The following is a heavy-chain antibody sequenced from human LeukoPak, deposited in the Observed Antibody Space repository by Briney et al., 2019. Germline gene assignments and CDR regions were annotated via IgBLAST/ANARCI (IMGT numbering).Heavy chain of an antibody. J-gene: IGHJ4*02. CDR2: INPNSGGT. V-gene: IGHV1-2*02. D-gene: IGHD3-22*01. Sequence: ASVKVSCKASGYTFTGYYMHWVRQAPGQGLEWMGWINPNSGGTNYAQKFQGRGTMTRDTPISTAYMELSRLRSDDTAVYYCARDFNPYYYDSSGYSQWGQGTLVTVSS. CDR1: GYTFTGYY. CDR3: ARDFNPYYYDSSGYSQ.